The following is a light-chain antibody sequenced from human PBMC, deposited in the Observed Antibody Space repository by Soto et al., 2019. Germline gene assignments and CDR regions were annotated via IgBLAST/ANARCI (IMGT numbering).Light chain of an antibody. J-gene: IGKJ1*01. CDR2: AAS. V-gene: IGKV1-17*01. CDR1: QGIRNE. Sequence: DLQMTQSPSSLSASVGDRVTITCRASQGIRNELGWYQQKPGKAPKRVIYAASSLQSGVPSRFSGSGSGTEFTLTITSLQPEDFATYYCLQHNSYPWTFGQGTKVEIK. CDR3: LQHNSYPWT.